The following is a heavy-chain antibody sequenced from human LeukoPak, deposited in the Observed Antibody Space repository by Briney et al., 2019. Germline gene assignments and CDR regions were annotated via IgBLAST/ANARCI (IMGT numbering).Heavy chain of an antibody. J-gene: IGHJ4*02. D-gene: IGHD3-16*01. V-gene: IGHV3-48*03. Sequence: GGSLRLSCAASGFTFSSYEMNWVRQAPGKGLEWVSYISSSGSTIYYADSVKGRSTISRDNAKNPLYLQMNSLRAEDTAVYYCALHEYYLGVDYWGQGTLVTVSS. CDR1: GFTFSSYE. CDR3: ALHEYYLGVDY. CDR2: ISSSGSTI.